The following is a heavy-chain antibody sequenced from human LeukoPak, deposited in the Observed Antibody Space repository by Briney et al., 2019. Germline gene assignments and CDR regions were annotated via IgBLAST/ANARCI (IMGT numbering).Heavy chain of an antibody. CDR1: GFTFSGSA. CDR2: IRSKADNYAT. CDR3: TRGEYYSSSRNAFDI. D-gene: IGHD6-13*01. Sequence: PGGSLRLSCAASGFTFSGSAMHWVRQASGKGLEWVGRIRSKADNYATAYGASVKGRFTISRDDSKHTAYLQVNSLKTEDTAVYFCTRGEYYSSSRNAFDIWGQGTTVTVSS. V-gene: IGHV3-73*01. J-gene: IGHJ3*02.